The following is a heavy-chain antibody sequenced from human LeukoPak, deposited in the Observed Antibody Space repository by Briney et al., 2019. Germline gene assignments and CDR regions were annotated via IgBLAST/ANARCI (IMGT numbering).Heavy chain of an antibody. J-gene: IGHJ5*02. CDR1: GGSITSGGYY. D-gene: IGHD5-12*01. V-gene: IGHV4-31*03. CDR3: ARDQAEGGGYWFDP. CDR2: INYSGIT. Sequence: SQTLSLTCTVSGGSITSGGYYWSWIRQHPGKGLEWIGYINYSGITYYTPSLMSRITISVDTSKNQFSLKLSSVTAADTAVYYCARDQAEGGGYWFDPWGQGTLVTVSS.